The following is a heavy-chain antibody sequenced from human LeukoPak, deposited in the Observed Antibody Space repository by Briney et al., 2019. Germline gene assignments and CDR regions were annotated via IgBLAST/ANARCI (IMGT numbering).Heavy chain of an antibody. Sequence: GASLRFSCAGSGFTFRTYAMGWVRQAPGKGLEWVSSINSCGDDTYYADSVKGRFTISRDNFKNTLYLQMNSLRAEDTAVYYCVKPPRLSIIRGEGMDVWGQGTTVTVSS. D-gene: IGHD3-10*01. CDR3: VKPPRLSIIRGEGMDV. J-gene: IGHJ6*02. V-gene: IGHV3-23*01. CDR2: INSCGDDT. CDR1: GFTFRTYA.